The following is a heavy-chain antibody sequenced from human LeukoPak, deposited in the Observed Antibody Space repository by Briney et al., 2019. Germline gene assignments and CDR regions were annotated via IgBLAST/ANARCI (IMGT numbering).Heavy chain of an antibody. CDR3: ARGNANAVVVAATLPDLDY. V-gene: IGHV3-33*01. J-gene: IGHJ4*02. CDR2: LWFDGSNK. Sequence: GGSLRLSCAASGFTFSSYGMHWVRQAPGQGLEGVAVLWFDGSNKYYADSVKGRFTISRDNTKNTLYLQMNRLRAEDTAVYYCARGNANAVVVAATLPDLDYWGQGTLVSVSS. CDR1: GFTFSSYG. D-gene: IGHD2-15*01.